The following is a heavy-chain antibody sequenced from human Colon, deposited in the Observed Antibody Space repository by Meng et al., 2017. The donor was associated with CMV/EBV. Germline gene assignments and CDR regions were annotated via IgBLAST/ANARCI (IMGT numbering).Heavy chain of an antibody. CDR2: INSRSSNV. CDR3: ARFSLVDQAFDY. Sequence: EGPLVDSGGGLVKPGGSLRLSCEGSEFTFSSYYMSWVRQAPGEGLEWVSSINSRSSNVYYADSVRGRFTISRDNAKNSLYLQMNSLRDDDTAVYYCARFSLVDQAFDYWGQGALVTVSS. D-gene: IGHD2-15*01. CDR1: EFTFSSYY. J-gene: IGHJ4*02. V-gene: IGHV3-21*01.